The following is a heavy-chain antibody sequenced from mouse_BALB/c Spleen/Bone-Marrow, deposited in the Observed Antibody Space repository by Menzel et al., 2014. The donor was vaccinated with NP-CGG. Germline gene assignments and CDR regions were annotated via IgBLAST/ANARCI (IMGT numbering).Heavy chain of an antibody. CDR1: GYTFTRYW. D-gene: IGHD1-1*01. Sequence: QVQLQQSAAELEKPGASAKLYCKASGYTFTRYWMHWVKLRPGQGFEWIGAINPSNGGANYNERSKRKATLTVDKSSSTAYMQLSSLTSEDSAVYYCATSYYYARSRGNSRGQGTTLTVSS. CDR2: INPSNGGA. J-gene: IGHJ2*01. V-gene: IGHV1S16*01. CDR3: ATSYYYARSRGNS.